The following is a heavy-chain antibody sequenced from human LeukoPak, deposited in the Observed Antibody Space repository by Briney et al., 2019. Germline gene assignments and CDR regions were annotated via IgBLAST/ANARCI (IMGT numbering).Heavy chain of an antibody. CDR2: INTDGSST. CDR3: YGGNAEQ. Sequence: RWSLRLSCAASGFTFSSYWMHWVGQAPGKGLVLISGINTDGSSTNCADSVKGRFTISRDNAKNTLYLQMTRLSVEDMALYYCYGGNAEQWGEGTLVTVSS. V-gene: IGHV3-74*01. J-gene: IGHJ1*01. CDR1: GFTFSSYW. D-gene: IGHD4-23*01.